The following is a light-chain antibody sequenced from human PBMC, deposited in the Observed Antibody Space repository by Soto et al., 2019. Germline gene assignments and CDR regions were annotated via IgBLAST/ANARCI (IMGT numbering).Light chain of an antibody. CDR2: AAS. Sequence: DIQMTQSPSSLSASVGDRVTITCRASQGISNYLAWYQQKPGKVPKLLIYAASTLQSGVPSRFSGSGSGTDFTLTISTLQPEDVVTYYCQKYNSDHRTFGQGNKLEIK. V-gene: IGKV1-27*01. J-gene: IGKJ2*01. CDR3: QKYNSDHRT. CDR1: QGISNY.